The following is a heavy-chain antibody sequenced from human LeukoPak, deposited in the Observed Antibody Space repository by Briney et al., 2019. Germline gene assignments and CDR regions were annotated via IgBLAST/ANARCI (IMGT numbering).Heavy chain of an antibody. CDR3: ARNDSSGYFDY. CDR2: VYHSGST. CDR1: DYSISSGDY. D-gene: IGHD3-22*01. Sequence: PSETLSLTFSVSDYSISSGDYWGWIRQPPGKGLEWIGSVYHSGSTHYIPSLNSRVTISVDTSKNQFSLKLRSVTDADTAVYYCARNDSSGYFDYWGQGTLVTVSS. V-gene: IGHV4-38-2*01. J-gene: IGHJ4*02.